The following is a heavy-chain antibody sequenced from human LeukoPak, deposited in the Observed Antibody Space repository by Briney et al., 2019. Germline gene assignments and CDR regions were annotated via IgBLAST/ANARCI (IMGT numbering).Heavy chain of an antibody. CDR3: ARIGYYYYYGMDV. Sequence: SETLSLTCAVYGGSFSGYYWSWIRQPPGKGLEGIGEINHSGSTNYNPSLKSRVTISVDTSKNQFSLKLSPVTAADTAVYYCARIGYYYYYGMDVWGQGTTVTVSS. V-gene: IGHV4-34*01. CDR2: INHSGST. D-gene: IGHD3-16*01. CDR1: GGSFSGYY. J-gene: IGHJ6*02.